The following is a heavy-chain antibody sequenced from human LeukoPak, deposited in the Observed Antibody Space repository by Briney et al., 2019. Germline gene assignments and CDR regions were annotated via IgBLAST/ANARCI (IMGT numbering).Heavy chain of an antibody. CDR3: ARGREWELLS. D-gene: IGHD1-26*01. J-gene: IGHJ5*02. Sequence: VASVKVSCKASGYTFTSYDINWVRQATGQGLEWMGWMNPNSGNTGYARKFQGRVTMTRNTSISTAYMELSSLRSEDTAVYYCARGREWELLSWGQGTLVTVSS. CDR1: GYTFTSYD. CDR2: MNPNSGNT. V-gene: IGHV1-8*01.